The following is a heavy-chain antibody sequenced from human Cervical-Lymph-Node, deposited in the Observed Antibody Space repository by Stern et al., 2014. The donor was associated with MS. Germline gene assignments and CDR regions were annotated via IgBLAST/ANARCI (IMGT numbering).Heavy chain of an antibody. V-gene: IGHV3-30*03. CDR2: ISNDGNEK. Sequence: VQLVESGGGVVQPGRSLRLSCAASGFALRSYGMHWVRQAPGKGLEWVAVISNDGNEKYYADSVKGRFTISRDNSKNTLSLQMNSLKTEDTAVYAKDRLFCSGGGCYAMDVWGQGTTVTVSS. D-gene: IGHD2-15*01. CDR1: GFALRSYG. CDR3: DRLFCSGGGCYAMDV. J-gene: IGHJ6*02.